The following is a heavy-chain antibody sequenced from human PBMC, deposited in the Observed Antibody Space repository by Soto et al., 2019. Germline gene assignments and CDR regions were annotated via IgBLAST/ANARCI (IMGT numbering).Heavy chain of an antibody. CDR3: ARDENWNRLNPHFDY. CDR2: ISAYNGNT. D-gene: IGHD1-1*01. V-gene: IGHV1-18*01. J-gene: IGHJ4*02. Sequence: ASVKVSCKASGYTFTSYGISWVRQAPGQGLEWMGWISAYNGNTNYAQKLQGRVTMTTDTSTSTAYMELRSLRSDDTAVYYCARDENWNRLNPHFDYWGRGTLVTVSS. CDR1: GYTFTSYG.